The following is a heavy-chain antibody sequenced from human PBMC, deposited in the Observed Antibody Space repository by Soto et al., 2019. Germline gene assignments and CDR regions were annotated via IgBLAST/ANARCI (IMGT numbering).Heavy chain of an antibody. CDR2: ISAYNGNT. Sequence: ASVKVSCKASGYTFTSYYIHWVRQAPGQGLEWMGWISAYNGNTNYAQKLQGRVTMTTDISTSTAYMELRSLRSDDTAVYYCARDSPSLEDIVLMVYVLDVWGQGTTVTVSS. V-gene: IGHV1-18*04. CDR3: ARDSPSLEDIVLMVYVLDV. J-gene: IGHJ6*02. D-gene: IGHD2-8*01. CDR1: GYTFTSYY.